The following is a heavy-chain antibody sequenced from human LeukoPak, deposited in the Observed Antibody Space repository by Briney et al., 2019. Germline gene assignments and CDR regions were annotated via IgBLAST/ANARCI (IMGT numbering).Heavy chain of an antibody. CDR3: ARVLYDILTGYPNLYY. V-gene: IGHV1-2*02. J-gene: IGHJ4*02. CDR2: INPNSGGT. D-gene: IGHD3-9*01. Sequence: ASVKVSCEASGYTFTGYYMHWVRQTPGQGLEWMGWINPNSGGTNYAQKFQGRVTMTRDTSISTAYMELSRLRSDDTAVYYCARVLYDILTGYPNLYYWGQGTLVTVSS. CDR1: GYTFTGYY.